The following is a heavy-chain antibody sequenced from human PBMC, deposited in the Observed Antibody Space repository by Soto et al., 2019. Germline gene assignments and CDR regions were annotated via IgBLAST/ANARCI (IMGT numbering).Heavy chain of an antibody. CDR2: ISSSGSTI. D-gene: IGHD3-10*01. CDR1: GFTFSDYY. Sequence: QVQLVESGGGLVKPGGSLRLSCAASGFTFSDYYVSWIRQAPGKGLEWVSYISSSGSTIYYADSVKGRFTISRDNAKNSLYLQMNSLRAEDTAVYYCARERITMVRGQSDPKYFDYWGQGTLVTVSS. CDR3: ARERITMVRGQSDPKYFDY. J-gene: IGHJ4*02. V-gene: IGHV3-11*01.